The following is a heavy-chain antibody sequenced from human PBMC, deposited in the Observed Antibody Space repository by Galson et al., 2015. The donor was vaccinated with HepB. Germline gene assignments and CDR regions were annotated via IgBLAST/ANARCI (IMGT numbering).Heavy chain of an antibody. Sequence: ETLSLTCTVSGGSISSSSYYWGWIRQPPGKGLEWIGSIYYSGSTYYNPSLKGRVTISVDTSKNQFSLKLSSVTAADTAVYYCARHPYSSGWSDYWGQGTLVTVSS. D-gene: IGHD6-19*01. CDR3: ARHPYSSGWSDY. J-gene: IGHJ4*02. CDR1: GGSISSSSYY. CDR2: IYYSGST. V-gene: IGHV4-39*01.